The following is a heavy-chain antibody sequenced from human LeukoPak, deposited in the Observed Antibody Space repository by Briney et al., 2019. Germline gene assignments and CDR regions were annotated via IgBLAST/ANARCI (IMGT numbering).Heavy chain of an antibody. Sequence: SETLSLTCTVSGGSISSYYWSWIRQPPGKGLEWIGYIYYSGTTSYNPSLKSRVTMSVDTSKNQLSLRLSSVTAADTAVYYCARWGWGSFYFDYWGQGTLVTVSS. D-gene: IGHD3-16*01. V-gene: IGHV4-59*01. CDR3: ARWGWGSFYFDY. CDR1: GGSISSYY. CDR2: IYYSGTT. J-gene: IGHJ4*02.